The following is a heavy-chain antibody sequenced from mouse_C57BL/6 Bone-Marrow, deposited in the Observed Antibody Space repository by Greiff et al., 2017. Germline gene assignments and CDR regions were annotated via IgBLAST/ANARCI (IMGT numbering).Heavy chain of an antibody. CDR1: GYTFPGYW. CDR2: ILPGSGST. V-gene: IGHV1-9*01. D-gene: IGHD4-1*01. CDR3: AQPGPYYFDY. J-gene: IGHJ2*01. Sequence: VQLQQSGAELMKPGASVKLSCKATGYTFPGYWIEWVKQRPGHGLEWIGEILPGSGSTNNNVKFKGKATFTADPSSNTAYMQLSSLTTEDSAIYYCAQPGPYYFDYWGQGSTLTDSS.